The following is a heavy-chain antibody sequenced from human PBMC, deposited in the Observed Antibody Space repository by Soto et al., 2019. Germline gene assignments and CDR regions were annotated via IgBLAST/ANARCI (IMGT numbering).Heavy chain of an antibody. Sequence: QVQLVQSGAEVQKPGASVKVSCKTSGYTFTSFGISWVRQAPGQGLEWMAWISTYNDNTKFAKRLQGRVTLSTDTSTSTVYMELRSLRSDDTAVYYCARDRIVAVPAGHDFFDFWGQGTMVTVSS. J-gene: IGHJ3*01. CDR3: ARDRIVAVPAGHDFFDF. CDR1: GYTFTSFG. D-gene: IGHD2-2*01. CDR2: ISTYNDNT. V-gene: IGHV1-18*01.